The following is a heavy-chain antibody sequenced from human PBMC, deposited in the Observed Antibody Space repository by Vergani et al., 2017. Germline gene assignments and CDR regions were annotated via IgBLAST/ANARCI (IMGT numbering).Heavy chain of an antibody. Sequence: QVQLVQSGAEVKKAGSSVKLSCTASGDTFNSYAFNWVRQAPGQGLEWMGWINPNSGGTNYAQKFQGRVTMTRDTSISTAYMELSRLRSDDTAVYYCARGLSGVVPPSYYMDVWGKGTTVTVSS. CDR1: GDTFNSYA. J-gene: IGHJ6*03. CDR2: INPNSGGT. CDR3: ARGLSGVVPPSYYMDV. V-gene: IGHV1-2*02. D-gene: IGHD3-3*01.